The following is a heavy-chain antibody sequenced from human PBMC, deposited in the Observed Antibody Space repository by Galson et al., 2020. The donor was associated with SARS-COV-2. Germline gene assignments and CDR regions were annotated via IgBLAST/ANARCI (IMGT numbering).Heavy chain of an antibody. CDR1: GFSLSTSGVG. D-gene: IGHD3-3*01. V-gene: IGHV2-5*02. CDR3: AHSSSGFWSGGGFDP. CDR2: IYWDDDK. Sequence: KMSGPTLVNPTQTLTLTCTFSGFSLSTSGVGVGWIRQLPGKALEWPALIYWDDDKRYSPSLKSRLTITKDTSKNQVVLTMSNMDPVDTATYYCAHSSSGFWSGGGFDPWCQGSLVAVSS. J-gene: IGHJ5*02.